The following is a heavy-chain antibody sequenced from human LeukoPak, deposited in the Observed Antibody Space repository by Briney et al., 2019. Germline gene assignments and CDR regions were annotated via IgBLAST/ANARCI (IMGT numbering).Heavy chain of an antibody. V-gene: IGHV4-34*01. D-gene: IGHD4-17*01. J-gene: IGHJ4*02. CDR3: ARAAEPTVIGY. Sequence: PETLSHTCAVYGGSFSGYYWSWIRQPPGKGLEWIGEINHSGRTNYNPSLKSRVTISVDTSKNQFSLNLNSVTAADTAVYYCARAAEPTVIGYWGQGTLVHVSS. CDR2: INHSGRT. CDR1: GGSFSGYY.